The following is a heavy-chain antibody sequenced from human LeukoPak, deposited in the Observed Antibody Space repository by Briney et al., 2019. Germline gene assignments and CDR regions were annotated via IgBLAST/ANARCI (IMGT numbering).Heavy chain of an antibody. CDR3: ARGSYDAFDI. Sequence: SETLSLTCAVSGGSISSGGYSWSWIRQPPGKGLEWIGYIYHSGSTYYNPSLKSRVTISVDTSKNQFSLKLSSVTAADTAVYYCARGSYDAFDIWGQGTMVTVSS. J-gene: IGHJ3*02. V-gene: IGHV4-30-2*01. CDR1: GGSISSGGYS. CDR2: IYHSGST. D-gene: IGHD3-10*01.